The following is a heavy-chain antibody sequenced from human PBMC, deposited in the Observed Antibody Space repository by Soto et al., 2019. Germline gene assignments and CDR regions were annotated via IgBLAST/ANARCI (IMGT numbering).Heavy chain of an antibody. CDR2: VNAGNGNT. CDR3: ARIKLLWFWELPEAHFDY. V-gene: IGHV1-3*01. Sequence: ASVKVSSKASGYTFTSYAMHWVRQAPGQRLEWMGWVNAGNGNTKYSQKFQGRVTITRDTSASTAYMELSSLRSEDTAVYYCARIKLLWFWELPEAHFDYWGQGTLVTVS. J-gene: IGHJ4*02. D-gene: IGHD3-10*01. CDR1: GYTFTSYA.